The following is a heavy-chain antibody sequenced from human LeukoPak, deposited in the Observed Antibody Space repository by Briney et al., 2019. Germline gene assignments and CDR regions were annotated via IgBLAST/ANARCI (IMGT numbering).Heavy chain of an antibody. V-gene: IGHV4-59*08. J-gene: IGHJ4*02. Sequence: SETLSLTCTVSGGSISGYYWSWIRQPPGKGLELIGYISHTGHTNYNPSLKSRITISVDTSKNQFSLMLNSATAADTAVYYCARPLSGFQLVFDWWGQGTLVTVSS. CDR1: GGSISGYY. CDR2: ISHTGHT. D-gene: IGHD1-1*01. CDR3: ARPLSGFQLVFDW.